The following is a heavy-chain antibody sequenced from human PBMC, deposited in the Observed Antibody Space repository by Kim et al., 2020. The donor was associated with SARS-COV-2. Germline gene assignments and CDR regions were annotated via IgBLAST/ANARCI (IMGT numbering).Heavy chain of an antibody. D-gene: IGHD3-9*01. Sequence: GGSLRLSCAAPGFTFRNFVMHWVRQAPGKGLQWVGAISYDGSTEYYADSVKGRFTISRDNSKNTLYLQMNSLRAEDTAVYSCAKVYNILTGLYDPSPFHYWGPGTLVTVSS. V-gene: IGHV3-30*18. J-gene: IGHJ4*02. CDR2: ISYDGSTE. CDR3: AKVYNILTGLYDPSPFHY. CDR1: GFTFRNFV.